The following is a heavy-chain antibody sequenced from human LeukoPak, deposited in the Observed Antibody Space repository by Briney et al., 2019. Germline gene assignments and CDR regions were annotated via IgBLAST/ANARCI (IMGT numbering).Heavy chain of an antibody. CDR1: GFTFSSYW. Sequence: QPGGSLRLSCAASGFTFSSYWMHWVRQAPGKGLVWVSRINSDGSSTCYADSVKGRFTISRDNAKNTLYLQMNSLRAEDTAVYYCAKEAGGWWEIHALDVWGHGTLVTVSS. CDR3: AKEAGGWWEIHALDV. CDR2: INSDGSST. J-gene: IGHJ3*01. V-gene: IGHV3-74*01. D-gene: IGHD1-26*01.